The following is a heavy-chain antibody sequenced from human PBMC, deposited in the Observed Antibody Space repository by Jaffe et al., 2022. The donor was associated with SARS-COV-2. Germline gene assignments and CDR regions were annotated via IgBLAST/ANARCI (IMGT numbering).Heavy chain of an antibody. D-gene: IGHD3-3*01. CDR1: GFTFSAFA. Sequence: EVQLLESGGDLVQPGGSLRLSCEVSGFTFSAFAMSWVRQAPGKGLEWVSGIAGTGGATYYAESVEGRFTISRDNSKNTLYLQMTSLRAEDTAVYYCAKWRDLDFWTALNGFDMWGQGTMVTVSS. CDR2: IAGTGGAT. CDR3: AKWRDLDFWTALNGFDM. V-gene: IGHV3-23*01. J-gene: IGHJ3*02.